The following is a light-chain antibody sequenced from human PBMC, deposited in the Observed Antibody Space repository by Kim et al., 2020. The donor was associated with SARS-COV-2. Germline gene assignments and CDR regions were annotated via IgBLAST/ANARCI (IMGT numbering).Light chain of an antibody. J-gene: IGLJ2*01. CDR1: KWGDKY. CDR3: QAWDSSTADVV. CDR2: QDS. V-gene: IGLV3-1*01. Sequence: SYELTQPPSVSVSPGQTASITCSGDKWGDKYACWYQQKPGQSPVLVIYQDSKRPSGIPERFSGSNSGNTATLTISGTQAMDEADYYCQAWDSSTADVVFGGGTQLTVL.